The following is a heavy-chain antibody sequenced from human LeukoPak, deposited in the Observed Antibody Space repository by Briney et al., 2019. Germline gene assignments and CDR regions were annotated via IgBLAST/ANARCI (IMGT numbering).Heavy chain of an antibody. CDR3: ARGGSGSYYSVYYAVDV. D-gene: IGHD1-26*01. CDR2: IYYSGTT. Sequence: SQTLSLTCTVSGVSISSGGNFWSWICQRPGKGLEWIGFIYYSGTTYSNPSLKSRVAISADTSKNEFSLKLNSLTAADTAVYYCARGGSGSYYSVYYAVDVWGQGTTVTVS. CDR1: GVSISSGGNF. J-gene: IGHJ6*02. V-gene: IGHV4-31*03.